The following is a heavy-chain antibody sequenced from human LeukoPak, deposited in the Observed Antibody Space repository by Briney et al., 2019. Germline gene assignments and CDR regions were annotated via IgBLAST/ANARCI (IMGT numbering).Heavy chain of an antibody. CDR1: GDSVSSNSAA. D-gene: IGHD3-22*01. V-gene: IGHV6-1*01. CDR2: TYYRSKWYN. Sequence: SQTLSLTCALSGDSVSSNSAAWNWIRQSPSRGLEWLGSTYYRSKWYNDYAVSVKSRITINPDTSKNQFSLQLNSVTPEDTAVYYCAREATGRGYYDSSGFDYWGQGTLVTVSS. J-gene: IGHJ4*02. CDR3: AREATGRGYYDSSGFDY.